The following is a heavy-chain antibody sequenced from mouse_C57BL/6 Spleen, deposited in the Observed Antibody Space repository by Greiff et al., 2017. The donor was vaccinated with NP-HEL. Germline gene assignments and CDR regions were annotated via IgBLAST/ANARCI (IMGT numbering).Heavy chain of an antibody. CDR3: TPRSYYSNYDYAMDY. CDR1: GFNIKDDY. D-gene: IGHD2-5*01. J-gene: IGHJ4*01. CDR2: IDPENGDT. V-gene: IGHV14-4*01. Sequence: EVQLQQSGAELVRPGASVKLSCTASGFNIKDDYMHWVKQRPEQGLEWIGWIDPENGDTEYASKFQGKATITADTSSNTAYLQLSSLTSEDTAVYYCTPRSYYSNYDYAMDYWGQGTSVTVSS.